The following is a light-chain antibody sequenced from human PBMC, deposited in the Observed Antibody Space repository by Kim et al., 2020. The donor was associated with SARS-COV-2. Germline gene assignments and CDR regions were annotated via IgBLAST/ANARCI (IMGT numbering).Light chain of an antibody. CDR2: KAS. J-gene: IGKJ2*01. CDR1: QSISSW. Sequence: DIQMTQSPSTLSASVGDRVTITCRDSQSISSWLAWYQQKPGKAPKLLIYKASSLESGVPSRFSGSGSGTEFTLTISSLQPDDFATYYCQQYNSYSVTFGQGTKLEI. V-gene: IGKV1-5*03. CDR3: QQYNSYSVT.